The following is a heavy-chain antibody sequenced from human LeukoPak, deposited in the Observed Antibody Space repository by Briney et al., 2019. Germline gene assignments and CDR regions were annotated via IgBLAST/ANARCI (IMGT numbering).Heavy chain of an antibody. J-gene: IGHJ4*02. Sequence: PGGSLRLSCAASGFTFSSYSMNWVRQAPGKGLEWVSSISNSSSYIYYADSVKGRFTISRDNAKNSLYLQMNSLRAEDTAVYYCARAYYYDSSGYYRYWGQGTLVTVSS. V-gene: IGHV3-21*01. D-gene: IGHD3-22*01. CDR2: ISNSSSYI. CDR1: GFTFSSYS. CDR3: ARAYYYDSSGYYRY.